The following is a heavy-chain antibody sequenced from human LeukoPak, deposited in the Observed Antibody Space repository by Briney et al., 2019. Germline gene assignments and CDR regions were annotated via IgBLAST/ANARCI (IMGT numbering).Heavy chain of an antibody. CDR3: VRDPVGAAGVFDY. Sequence: PGRSLRLSCAASGFTFSSYAMHWVRQAPGKGLEWVAVISYDGSNKYYADSVKGRFTISRDNSKNTLYLQMNSLRAEDTAVYYCVRDPVGAAGVFDYWGQGTLVTVSS. D-gene: IGHD6-13*01. V-gene: IGHV3-30-3*01. CDR2: ISYDGSNK. J-gene: IGHJ4*02. CDR1: GFTFSSYA.